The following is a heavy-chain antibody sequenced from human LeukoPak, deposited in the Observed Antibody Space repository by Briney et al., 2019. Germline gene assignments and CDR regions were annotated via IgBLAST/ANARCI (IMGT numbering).Heavy chain of an antibody. CDR3: ARLTWLDFDY. Sequence: GGSLRLSCAASGFTFSSYAMSWVRQAPGKGLEWVSAISGSGGSTYYADSVKGRFTISRDNAKNSLYLQMNSLRAEDTAVYYCARLTWLDFDYWGQGTLVTVSS. D-gene: IGHD6-19*01. J-gene: IGHJ4*02. CDR1: GFTFSSYA. CDR2: ISGSGGST. V-gene: IGHV3-23*01.